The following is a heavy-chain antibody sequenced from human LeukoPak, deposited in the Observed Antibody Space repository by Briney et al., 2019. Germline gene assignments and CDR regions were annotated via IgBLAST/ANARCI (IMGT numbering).Heavy chain of an antibody. CDR2: ISSNGGTT. V-gene: IGHV3-64*01. J-gene: IGHJ6*02. CDR3: ARYREDSSGWYGYGMDV. D-gene: IGHD6-19*01. CDR1: GFTFSTYT. Sequence: PGGSLRLSCAASGFTFSTYTMHWVRQAPGKGLEYVSAISSNGGTTYYANSVKGRFTISRDNSKNTLYLQMGSLRAEDMAVYYCARYREDSSGWYGYGMDVWGQGTTVTVSS.